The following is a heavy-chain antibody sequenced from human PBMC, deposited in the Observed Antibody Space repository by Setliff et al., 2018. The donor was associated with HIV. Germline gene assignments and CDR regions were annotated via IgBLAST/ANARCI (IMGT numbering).Heavy chain of an antibody. Sequence: SETLSLTCTVSGDSLSSSSYYWGWIRQPPGKGLEWIGSILYSGTTYYNPSLESRVTISVDTSKNQFSLKLSSATATDTAVYYCARHGLRFLACFDYWGQGALVTVSS. D-gene: IGHD3-3*01. CDR1: GDSLSSSSYY. V-gene: IGHV4-39*01. J-gene: IGHJ4*02. CDR2: ILYSGTT. CDR3: ARHGLRFLACFDY.